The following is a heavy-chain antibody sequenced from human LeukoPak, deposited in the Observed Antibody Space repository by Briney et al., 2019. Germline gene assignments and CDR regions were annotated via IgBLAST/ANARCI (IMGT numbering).Heavy chain of an antibody. Sequence: SETLSLTCTVSGGSISSYYWSWIRQPAGTALEWIGCIYTSGTITYNPSLKSQVTMSVDTSKNQFSLKLSSVTAADTAVYYCARDSGTTGEVKFDPWGQGTLVTVSS. J-gene: IGHJ5*02. CDR1: GGSISSYY. CDR3: ARDSGTTGEVKFDP. CDR2: IYTSGTI. D-gene: IGHD3-10*01. V-gene: IGHV4-4*07.